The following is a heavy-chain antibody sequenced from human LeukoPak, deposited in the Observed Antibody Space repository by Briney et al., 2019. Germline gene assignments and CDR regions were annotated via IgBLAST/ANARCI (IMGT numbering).Heavy chain of an antibody. D-gene: IGHD5-18*01. V-gene: IGHV3-7*01. CDR3: ARGDTAMVTLIDY. Sequence: GGSLRLSCAASGFTFSSYWMTWVRQAPGTGLEWVANIKRDGSERYYVDSVKGRFTISRDNAKNSLYLQMNSLRAEDTAVYYCARGDTAMVTLIDYWGQGTLVTVSS. CDR2: IKRDGSER. J-gene: IGHJ4*02. CDR1: GFTFSSYW.